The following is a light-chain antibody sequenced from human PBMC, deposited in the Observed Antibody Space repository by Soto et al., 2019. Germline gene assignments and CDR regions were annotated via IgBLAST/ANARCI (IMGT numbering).Light chain of an antibody. CDR1: SSDVWSYNL. CDR3: CSYAGSSTYV. Sequence: QSVLTQPASVSGSPGQSITISFTGTSSDVWSYNLVSWYQQHPGKAPKLMIYEVSKWPSGGSNRFSGSKSGNTASLTISGLQAEDETDYYCCSYAGSSTYVFGTGTKVTVL. CDR2: EVS. V-gene: IGLV2-23*02. J-gene: IGLJ1*01.